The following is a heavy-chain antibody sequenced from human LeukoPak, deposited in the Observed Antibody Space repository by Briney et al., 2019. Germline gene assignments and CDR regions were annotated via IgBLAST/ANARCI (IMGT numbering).Heavy chain of an antibody. D-gene: IGHD4-17*01. Sequence: SETLSLTCTVSGGSISSGDYYWSWIRQPPGKGLEWIGYIYYSGSTYYNPSLQSRVIISVDTSKNQFSLKLTSVTAADTAVYYCARALYSMTAVTTEYWFDYWGQGTLVTVSS. V-gene: IGHV4-30-4*01. J-gene: IGHJ4*02. CDR2: IYYSGST. CDR3: ARALYSMTAVTTEYWFDY. CDR1: GGSISSGDYY.